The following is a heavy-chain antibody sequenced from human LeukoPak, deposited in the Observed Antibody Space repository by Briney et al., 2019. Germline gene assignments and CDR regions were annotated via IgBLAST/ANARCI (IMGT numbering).Heavy chain of an antibody. J-gene: IGHJ4*02. Sequence: ASVEVSCKASGYTFTGYYMHWVRQAPGQGLEWMGWINPNSGGTNYAQKFQGRVTMTRDASISTAYMELSRLRSDDTAVYYCARADYDFWSGYPKYYFDYWGQGTLVTVSS. D-gene: IGHD3-3*01. CDR3: ARADYDFWSGYPKYYFDY. CDR2: INPNSGGT. V-gene: IGHV1-2*02. CDR1: GYTFTGYY.